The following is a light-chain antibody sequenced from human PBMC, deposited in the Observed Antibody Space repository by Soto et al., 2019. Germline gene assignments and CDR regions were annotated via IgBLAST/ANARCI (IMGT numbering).Light chain of an antibody. Sequence: DIQLSQSPSSLSASVGDRVTITCQASQDISNYLNWYQQKPGKAPKLLIYDASSLESGVPSRFSGSGSGTEFTLTISSLQPDDFATYYCQQANSFPLTFGGGTKVDIK. CDR1: QDISNY. J-gene: IGKJ4*01. V-gene: IGKV1-12*01. CDR3: QQANSFPLT. CDR2: DAS.